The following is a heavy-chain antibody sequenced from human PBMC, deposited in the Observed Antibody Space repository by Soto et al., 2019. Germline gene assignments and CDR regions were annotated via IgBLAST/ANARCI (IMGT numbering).Heavy chain of an antibody. V-gene: IGHV5-51*01. CDR1: GYSFTSYW. J-gene: IGHJ3*02. D-gene: IGHD6-13*01. Sequence: GESLKISCKGSGYSFTSYWIGWVRQMPGKGLEWMGIIYPGDSDTRYIPSFQGQVTISADKSISTAYLQWSSLKASDTAMYYCARPTRVWSSWYDAFDIWGQGTMVTVSS. CDR2: IYPGDSDT. CDR3: ARPTRVWSSWYDAFDI.